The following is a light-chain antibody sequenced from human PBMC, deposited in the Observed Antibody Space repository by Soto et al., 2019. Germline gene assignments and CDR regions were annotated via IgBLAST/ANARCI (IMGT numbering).Light chain of an antibody. J-gene: IGLJ1*01. V-gene: IGLV2-8*01. CDR3: SSYAGSNNFV. Sequence: QSVLTQPPSASGSPGQSVTISCTGTSSDVGGYNYVSWYQQHPGKAPKLMIYGVSERPSGVPDRFSGSKSSNTASLTVSGLQAEDEADYYCSSYAGSNNFVFGTGTKVT. CDR1: SSDVGGYNY. CDR2: GVS.